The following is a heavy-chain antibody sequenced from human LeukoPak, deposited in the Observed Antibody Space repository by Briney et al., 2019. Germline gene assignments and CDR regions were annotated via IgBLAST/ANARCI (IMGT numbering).Heavy chain of an antibody. CDR1: GGSISSYY. J-gene: IGHJ3*02. Sequence: SETLSLTCTVSGGSISSYYWSWIRQPAGKGLEWIGRIYTSGSTNYNPSLKSRVTMSVDTSKNQFSLKLSSVTAADTAVYYCARDPPHHYDSSGYYYEDAFDIWGQGTMVTVSS. D-gene: IGHD3-22*01. CDR2: IYTSGST. CDR3: ARDPPHHYDSSGYYYEDAFDI. V-gene: IGHV4-4*07.